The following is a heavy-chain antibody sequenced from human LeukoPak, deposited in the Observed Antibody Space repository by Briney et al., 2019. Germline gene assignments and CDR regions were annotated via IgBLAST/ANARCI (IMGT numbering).Heavy chain of an antibody. V-gene: IGHV5-51*01. J-gene: IGHJ5*02. CDR3: ARLLGYYYDSSGYSNWFDP. CDR1: GYSFTSYW. Sequence: GESLKISCKGSGYSFTSYWIGWVRQMPGKGLEWMGITYPGDSDTRYSPSFQGQVTISADKSISTAYLQWSSLKASDTAMYYCARLLGYYYDSSGYSNWFDPWGQGTLVTVSS. CDR2: TYPGDSDT. D-gene: IGHD3-22*01.